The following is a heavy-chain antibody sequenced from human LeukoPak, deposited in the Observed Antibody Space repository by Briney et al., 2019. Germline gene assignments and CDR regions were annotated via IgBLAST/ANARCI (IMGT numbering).Heavy chain of an antibody. Sequence: TLSLTCTVSGGSISSGGYYWSWIRQLPGKGLEWIGYIYYSGTTYYNPSLKSRITMSVDTSKNQFSLKLSSVTAADTAMYYCARVGERYCGGDCYRGSYFDYWGQGTLVTVSS. CDR1: GGSISSGGYY. D-gene: IGHD2-21*02. J-gene: IGHJ4*02. CDR2: IYYSGTT. V-gene: IGHV4-31*03. CDR3: ARVGERYCGGDCYRGSYFDY.